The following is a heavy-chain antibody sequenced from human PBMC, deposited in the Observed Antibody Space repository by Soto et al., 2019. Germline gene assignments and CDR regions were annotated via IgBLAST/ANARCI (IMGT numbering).Heavy chain of an antibody. D-gene: IGHD3-3*02. CDR1: GDSISSSNSH. CDR3: VRYDRINMKPYSPEGFNI. Sequence: TLSLTCTVSGDSISSSNSHWGWTRQPPGKGLEYIGSVYYGGAIFYSGNIYYNPSLKSRVTISVDTSKNQFSLRLSSVTAADTGVYYCVRYDRINMKPYSPEGFNIWGQGTMVTV. CDR2: VYYGGAIFYSGNI. J-gene: IGHJ3*02. V-gene: IGHV4-39*01.